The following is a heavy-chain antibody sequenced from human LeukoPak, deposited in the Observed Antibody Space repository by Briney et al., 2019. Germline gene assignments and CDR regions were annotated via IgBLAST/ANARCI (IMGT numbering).Heavy chain of an antibody. CDR3: ARAAAPDSSGWYVNY. Sequence: ASVKVSCKTSGGIFSSYDISWVRQAPGQGLEWMGWINPNSGGTNYAQKFQGRVTVTRDTSISTAYMELRRLRSDDTAVYYCARAAAPDSSGWYVNYWGQGTLVTVSS. CDR2: INPNSGGT. D-gene: IGHD6-19*01. CDR1: GGIFSSYD. V-gene: IGHV1-2*02. J-gene: IGHJ4*02.